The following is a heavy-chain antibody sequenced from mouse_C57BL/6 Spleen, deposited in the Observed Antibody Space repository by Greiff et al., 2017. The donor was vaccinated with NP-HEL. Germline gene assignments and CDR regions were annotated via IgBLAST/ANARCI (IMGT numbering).Heavy chain of an antibody. CDR2: ISSGGDYI. V-gene: IGHV5-9-1*02. D-gene: IGHD3-2*01. CDR3: TRDLDSSYYFDY. Sequence: EVQLVESGEGLVKPGGSLKLSCAASGFTFSSYAMSWVRQTPEKRLEWVAYISSGGDYIYYADTVKGRFTISRDNARNTLYLQMSSLKSEDTAMYYCTRDLDSSYYFDYWGQGTTLTVSS. J-gene: IGHJ2*01. CDR1: GFTFSSYA.